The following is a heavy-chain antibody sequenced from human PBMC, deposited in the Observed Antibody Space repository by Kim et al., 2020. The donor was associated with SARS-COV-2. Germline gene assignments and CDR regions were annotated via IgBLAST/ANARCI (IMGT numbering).Heavy chain of an antibody. CDR1: GVSIGKTSHY. CDR3: VRHMGLRTTDNWFDP. D-gene: IGHD1-1*01. V-gene: IGHV4-39*01. J-gene: IGHJ5*02. CDR2: IYYSGST. Sequence: SETLSLTCTVSGVSIGKTSHYWGWVRQPPGKGLEWIGSIYYSGSTYLSPSLESRVTLSVDTSKNQFSLNVKSVTAADTAVYYCVRHMGLRTTDNWFDPWGLGTLVTVSS.